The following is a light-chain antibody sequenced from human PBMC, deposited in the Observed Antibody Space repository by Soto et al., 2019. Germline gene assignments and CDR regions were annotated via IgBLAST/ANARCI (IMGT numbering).Light chain of an antibody. CDR3: QQFGSSRIYS. V-gene: IGKV3-20*01. CDR2: GGS. J-gene: IGKJ2*03. Sequence: EILLTQSPGTLSWSPGETATLSCRASQSVTSTYLAWYQQRPGQSPRLIIYGGSTRATGFPDRFSGGGSGTDFTLTISRLEPEDSPVYYCHGQQFGSSRIYSFGQGTKLEI. CDR1: QSVTSTY.